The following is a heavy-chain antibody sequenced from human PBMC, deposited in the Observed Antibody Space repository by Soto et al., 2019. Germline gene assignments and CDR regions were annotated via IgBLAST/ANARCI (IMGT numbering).Heavy chain of an antibody. J-gene: IGHJ5*02. CDR3: ARHTGLHRNWFDP. CDR2: IYYSGST. CDR1: GGSISSSSYY. D-gene: IGHD4-4*01. V-gene: IGHV4-39*01. Sequence: SETLSLTCTVSGGSISSSSYYWGWIRQPPGKGLEWIGSIYYSGSTYYNPSLKSRVTISVDTSKNQFSLKLSSVTAADTAVYYCARHTGLHRNWFDPWGQGTLVTVSS.